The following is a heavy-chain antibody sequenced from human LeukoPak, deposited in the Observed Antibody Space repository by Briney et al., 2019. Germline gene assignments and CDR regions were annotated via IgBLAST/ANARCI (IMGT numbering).Heavy chain of an antibody. Sequence: PGGSLRLSCAASGLTFSSYGMSWVRQAPGKGLEWVLVISGSGDNTHYADSMKGRFTISRDNSKNTVYLQMNSLRAEDTAVYYCATQQQLVLWGQGTLVTVSS. CDR3: ATQQQLVL. CDR1: GLTFSSYG. J-gene: IGHJ4*02. V-gene: IGHV3-23*01. D-gene: IGHD6-13*01. CDR2: ISGSGDNT.